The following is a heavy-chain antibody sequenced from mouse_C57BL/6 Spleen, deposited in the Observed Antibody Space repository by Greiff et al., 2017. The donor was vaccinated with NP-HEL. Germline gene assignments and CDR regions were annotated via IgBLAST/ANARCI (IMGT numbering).Heavy chain of an antibody. V-gene: IGHV14-2*01. Sequence: VHVKQSGAELVKPGASVKLSCTASGFNIKDYYMHWVKQRTEQGLEWIGRIDPEDGETKYAPKFQGKATITADTSSNTAYLQLSSLTSEDTAVYYCARDPILTFYFDYWGQGTTLTVSS. D-gene: IGHD1-1*01. CDR2: IDPEDGET. CDR1: GFNIKDYY. CDR3: ARDPILTFYFDY. J-gene: IGHJ2*01.